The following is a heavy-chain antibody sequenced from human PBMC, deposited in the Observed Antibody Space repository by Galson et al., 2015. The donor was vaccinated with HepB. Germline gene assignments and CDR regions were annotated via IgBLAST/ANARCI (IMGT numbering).Heavy chain of an antibody. Sequence: SLRLSCAASGFTFGRHAMSWVRQGPGKGLEWVSAISGPGGTTYFADSVKGRFSISRDNSKNTLFLQMNSLRVEDTAIYYCAKDLGITVAGDFDYWGQGTLVTVSS. CDR2: ISGPGGTT. CDR3: AKDLGITVAGDFDY. V-gene: IGHV3-23*01. J-gene: IGHJ4*02. D-gene: IGHD6-19*01. CDR1: GFTFGRHA.